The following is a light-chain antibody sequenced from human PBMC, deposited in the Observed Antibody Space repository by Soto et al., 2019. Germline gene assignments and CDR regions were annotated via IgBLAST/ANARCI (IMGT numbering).Light chain of an antibody. J-gene: IGKJ4*01. V-gene: IGKV1-9*01. CDR2: AAS. CDR3: QQVESYPST. CDR1: QGISSF. Sequence: DIQLTQSPSFLSASAGDRVTITCRASQGISSFLAWYQQKPGRAPKLLIYAASTLQSGVPSRFSGSGFGTDFTLTITSLQPEDFATYYCQQVESYPSTFGGGTKVDIK.